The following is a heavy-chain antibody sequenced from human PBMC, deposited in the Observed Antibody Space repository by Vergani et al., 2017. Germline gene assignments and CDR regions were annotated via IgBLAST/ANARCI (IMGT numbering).Heavy chain of an antibody. CDR3: TLYVRETARDDY. CDR1: GYSFTSYW. Sequence: EVQLVPSGAEVKQPGESLQISCKGSGYSFTSYWIGWVRQMPGKGLEWMGIIYPGDSDTSYSPSFQGHVTISADKSISTAYLQWSSLKASDTAMYYCTLYVRETARDDYWGQGALVNVAS. CDR2: IYPGDSDT. V-gene: IGHV5-51*01. J-gene: IGHJ4*02. D-gene: IGHD3-16*01.